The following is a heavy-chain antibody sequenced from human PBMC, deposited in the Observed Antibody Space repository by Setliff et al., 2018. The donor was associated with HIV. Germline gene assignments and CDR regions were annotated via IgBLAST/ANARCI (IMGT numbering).Heavy chain of an antibody. Sequence: SETLSLTCTVSGGSISSDDYYWNWIRQPPGKGLEWIGSIYYDGRTFYKPSLKSRLTISVDTSKNQFSLSLNSVTAADPAVYFCARGGAVSADFDSWGQGTLVTVSS. J-gene: IGHJ5*01. CDR3: ARGGAVSADFDS. D-gene: IGHD3-16*01. CDR2: IYYDGRT. CDR1: GGSISSDDYY. V-gene: IGHV4-39*07.